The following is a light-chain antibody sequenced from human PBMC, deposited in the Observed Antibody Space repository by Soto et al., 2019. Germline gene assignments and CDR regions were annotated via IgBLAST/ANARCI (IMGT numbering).Light chain of an antibody. V-gene: IGKV1-5*01. CDR3: QQYNSYPIT. J-gene: IGKJ5*01. CDR2: DAS. Sequence: DIQMTQSPSTLSASVGDRVTITCLAIQSISSWLAWYQQKPGKAPKLLIYDASNLESGVPSRFSGSGSGTEFTLTISSLQPDDFETYYCQQYNSYPITFEQGTRLKIK. CDR1: QSISSW.